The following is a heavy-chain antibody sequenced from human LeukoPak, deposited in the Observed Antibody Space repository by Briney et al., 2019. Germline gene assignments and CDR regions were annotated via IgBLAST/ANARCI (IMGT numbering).Heavy chain of an antibody. J-gene: IGHJ3*02. CDR1: GFSFISYG. D-gene: IGHD4/OR15-4a*01. CDR3: AKVSLNMVNDAFDI. Sequence: GGSLRLSCAASGFSFISYGMHWVRQAPGKGLEWVAFIRYDGTNKYYADSVKGRFTISRDNSKNTLYLQMNSLRAEDTAMYYCAKVSLNMVNDAFDIWGQGTMVSVSS. CDR2: IRYDGTNK. V-gene: IGHV3-30*02.